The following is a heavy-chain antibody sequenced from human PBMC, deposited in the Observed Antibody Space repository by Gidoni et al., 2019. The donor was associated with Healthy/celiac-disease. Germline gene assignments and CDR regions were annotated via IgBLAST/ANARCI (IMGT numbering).Heavy chain of an antibody. CDR3: TRGAIRRFLEWLLPYYFDY. J-gene: IGHJ4*02. V-gene: IGHV3-49*04. CDR1: GFTFGDYA. D-gene: IGHD3-3*01. Sequence: EVQLVESGGGLVQPGRSLRLSCTASGFTFGDYAMSWVRQAPGKGLEWVGFIRSKAYGGTTEYAASVKGRFTISRDDSKSIAYLQMNSLKTEDTAVYYCTRGAIRRFLEWLLPYYFDYWGQGTLVTVSS. CDR2: IRSKAYGGTT.